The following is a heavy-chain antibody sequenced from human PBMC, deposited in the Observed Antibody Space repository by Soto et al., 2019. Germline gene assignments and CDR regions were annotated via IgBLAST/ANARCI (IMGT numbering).Heavy chain of an antibody. CDR2: VSKSDYT. D-gene: IGHD2-2*01. V-gene: IGHV3-21*01. Sequence: GGSLRLSCAVSGFHFTNYGITWVRQAPGKGLEWVSSVSKSDYTYYSDSVTGRFTVSRDNAKNSVSLQMNTLRAEDTAVYYCAGEDSIIIPAVSDFWGQGTLVTVSS. J-gene: IGHJ4*02. CDR1: GFHFTNYG. CDR3: AGEDSIIIPAVSDF.